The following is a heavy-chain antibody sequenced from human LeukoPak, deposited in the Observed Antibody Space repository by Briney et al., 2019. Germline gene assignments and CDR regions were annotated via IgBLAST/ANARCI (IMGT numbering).Heavy chain of an antibody. CDR1: GYSISSGYY. Sequence: SETLSLXCAVSGYSISSGYYWGWIRQPPGTGLEWIGSIYHSGSTYYNPSLKSRVTISVDTSKNQFSLKLSSVTAADTAVYYCARHWYYDFWSGYYTGFDYWGQGTLVTVSS. CDR3: ARHWYYDFWSGYYTGFDY. CDR2: IYHSGST. J-gene: IGHJ4*02. V-gene: IGHV4-38-2*01. D-gene: IGHD3-3*01.